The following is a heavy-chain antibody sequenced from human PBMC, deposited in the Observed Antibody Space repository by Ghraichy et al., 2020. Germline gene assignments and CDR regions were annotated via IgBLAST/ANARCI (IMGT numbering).Heavy chain of an antibody. V-gene: IGHV3-30*18. J-gene: IGHJ4*02. Sequence: GGSLRLSCAASGFTFSSYGMHWVRQAPGKGLEWVAVISYDGSNKYYADSVKGRFTISRDNSKNTLYLQMNSLRAEDTAVYYCAKDREMEQSGYFDYWGQGTLVTVSS. CDR2: ISYDGSNK. D-gene: IGHD1/OR15-1a*01. CDR1: GFTFSSYG. CDR3: AKDREMEQSGYFDY.